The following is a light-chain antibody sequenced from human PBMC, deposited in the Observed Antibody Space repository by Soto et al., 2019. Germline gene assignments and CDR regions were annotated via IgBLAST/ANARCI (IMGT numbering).Light chain of an antibody. CDR1: QSVSSSY. V-gene: IGKV3-20*01. CDR3: QQYGSSPPRIT. CDR2: GAS. Sequence: EIVLTQSPVTLSLSPGERATLSCRASQSVSSSYLAWYQQKPGQAPRLLIYGASSRATGNPDRFSGSGSGTDFTLTISRLEPEDFAVYYCQQYGSSPPRITFGQGTRLEIK. J-gene: IGKJ5*01.